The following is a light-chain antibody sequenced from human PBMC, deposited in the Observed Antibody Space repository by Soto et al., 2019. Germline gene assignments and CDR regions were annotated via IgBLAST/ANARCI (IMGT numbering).Light chain of an antibody. V-gene: IGKV1-5*03. CDR2: KAS. Sequence: DIQMTQSPSTLSASVGDRVTITCRASQSISSWLAWYQQKPGKAPKLLIYKASSLESGVPSRFSGSGSGTEFTLTISSLQPDDFPTYYCQQYNSFPTFGQGTKVEIK. CDR3: QQYNSFPT. J-gene: IGKJ1*01. CDR1: QSISSW.